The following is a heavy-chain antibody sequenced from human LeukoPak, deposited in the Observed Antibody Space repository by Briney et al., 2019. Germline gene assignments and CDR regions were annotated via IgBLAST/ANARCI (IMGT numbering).Heavy chain of an antibody. Sequence: GGSLRLPCAASGFTFSTYAMSWVRQAAGKGLEWVSLISGSGGGTYYADSVKGRFTISRDNSKNTLYLQMGSLRAEDTAVYYCARFSGRNWGQGTLVTVSS. CDR1: GFTFSTYA. J-gene: IGHJ4*02. CDR2: ISGSGGGT. V-gene: IGHV3-23*01. D-gene: IGHD2-15*01. CDR3: ARFSGRN.